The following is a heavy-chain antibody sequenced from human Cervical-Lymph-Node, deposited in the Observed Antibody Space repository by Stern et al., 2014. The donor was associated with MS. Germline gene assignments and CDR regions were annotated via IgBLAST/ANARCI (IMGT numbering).Heavy chain of an antibody. CDR1: GFTFSTYA. J-gene: IGHJ4*02. V-gene: IGHV3-23*04. CDR3: AKDVSEWSAYGNFDY. CDR2: INNSGGYT. Sequence: EMQLVESGGGLVQPGGSLRLSCTASGFTFSTYAMTWVRQSPGKGLEWVSSINNSGGYTYYTASVKGRFTISRDNSKNTLYLQMSSLSAEDTAVYYCAKDVSEWSAYGNFDYWGQGTLVTVSS. D-gene: IGHD3-3*01.